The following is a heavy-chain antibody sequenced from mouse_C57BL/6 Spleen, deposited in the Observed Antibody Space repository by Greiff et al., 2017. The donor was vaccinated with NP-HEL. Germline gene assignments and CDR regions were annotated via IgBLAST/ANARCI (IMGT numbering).Heavy chain of an antibody. V-gene: IGHV14-2*01. CDR3: ARYGTGDYFDD. CDR1: GFNIKDYY. J-gene: IGHJ2*01. CDR2: IDPEDGEN. D-gene: IGHD4-1*01. Sequence: EVQLQQSGAELVKPGASVKLSCTASGFNIKDYYMHWVKQRTEQGLEWIGRIDPEDGENKYAPKFQGKATITADTSSNTAYLQLSSLTSEDTAVYYCARYGTGDYFDDWGQGTTLTVSS.